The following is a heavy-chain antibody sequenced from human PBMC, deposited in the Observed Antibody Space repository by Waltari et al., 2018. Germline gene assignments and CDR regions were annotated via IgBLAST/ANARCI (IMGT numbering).Heavy chain of an antibody. CDR1: GFSLSTSGVG. CDR2: IYWNDDK. J-gene: IGHJ6*03. Sequence: QITLKESGPTLVKPTQTLTLTCTFSGFSLSTSGVGVGWIRQPPGKALEWLALIYWNDDKRYSPSLKSRLTITKYTSKNQVVLTMTNMDPVDTATYYCARLVAAAGDYYYYYMDVWGKGTTVTVSS. CDR3: ARLVAAAGDYYYYYMDV. V-gene: IGHV2-5*01. D-gene: IGHD6-13*01.